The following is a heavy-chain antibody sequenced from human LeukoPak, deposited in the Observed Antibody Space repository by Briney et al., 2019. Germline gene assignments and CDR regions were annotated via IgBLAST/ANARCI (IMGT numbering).Heavy chain of an antibody. CDR3: ASLGYCSGGSCYSDFDY. D-gene: IGHD2-15*01. Sequence: PSETLSLTCAVYGGSFSGYYWSWIRQPPGKGLEWIGEINHSGSTNYNPSLKSRVTISVDTSKNQFSLKLSSVTAADTAVYYCASLGYCSGGSCYSDFDYWGQGTLVTVSS. CDR2: INHSGST. V-gene: IGHV4-34*01. J-gene: IGHJ4*02. CDR1: GGSFSGYY.